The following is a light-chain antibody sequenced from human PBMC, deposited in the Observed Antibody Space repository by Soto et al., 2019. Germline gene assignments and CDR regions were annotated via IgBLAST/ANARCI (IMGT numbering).Light chain of an antibody. V-gene: IGKV1-12*01. CDR3: QQADSFPLT. J-gene: IGKJ4*01. Sequence: DIQMTQSPSSVSASVGDRVTITCRASQIIRSYLAWYQRRPGKAPKLLIYAASSLQSGVPSRFSGSGSGTDFILTISSLQPEDFATYYCQQADSFPLTFGGGTKVEIK. CDR1: QIIRSY. CDR2: AAS.